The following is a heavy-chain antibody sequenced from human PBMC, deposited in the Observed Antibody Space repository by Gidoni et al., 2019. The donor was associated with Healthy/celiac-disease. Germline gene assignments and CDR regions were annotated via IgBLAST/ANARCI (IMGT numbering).Heavy chain of an antibody. D-gene: IGHD3-22*01. V-gene: IGHV1-18*01. CDR1: TFTSYG. Sequence: TFTSYGISWVRQAPGQGLEWMGWISAYNGNTNYAQKLQGRVTMTTDTSTSTAYMELRSLRSDDTAVYYCARDIGRRYYYDSSGYPTSYYYYGMDVWGQGTTVTVSS. CDR2: ISAYNGNT. CDR3: ARDIGRRYYYDSSGYPTSYYYYGMDV. J-gene: IGHJ6*02.